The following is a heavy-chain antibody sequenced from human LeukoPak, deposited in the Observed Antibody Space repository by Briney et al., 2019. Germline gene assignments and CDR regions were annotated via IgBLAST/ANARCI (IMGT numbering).Heavy chain of an antibody. CDR1: GCTFSSYS. D-gene: IGHD2-2*01. V-gene: IGHV3-23*01. CDR2: ISGSGGST. CDR3: AKAVVPAAPEYFDY. Sequence: GGSLTLSCAACGCTFSSYSLSWVRQAPGKGLEWVAAISGSGGSTYYADSVKGRFTISRDNSKNTLYLQMNSLRAEDTAVYYCAKAVVPAAPEYFDYWGQGTLVTVSS. J-gene: IGHJ4*02.